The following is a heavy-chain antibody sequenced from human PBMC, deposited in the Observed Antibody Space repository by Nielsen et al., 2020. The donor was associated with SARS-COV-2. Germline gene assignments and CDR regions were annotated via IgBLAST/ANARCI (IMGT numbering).Heavy chain of an antibody. J-gene: IGHJ4*02. CDR1: GFTVSSNY. V-gene: IGHV3-66*01. Sequence: GGSLRLSCAASGFTVSSNYMSWVRQAPGKGLEWVSVIYGDNSIYYADSVKGRFTISRDNSKNTLYLQMNSLRAEDTAVYYCASPRYCSGGSCSPFGYWGQGTLVTVSS. D-gene: IGHD2-15*01. CDR2: IYGDNSI. CDR3: ASPRYCSGGSCSPFGY.